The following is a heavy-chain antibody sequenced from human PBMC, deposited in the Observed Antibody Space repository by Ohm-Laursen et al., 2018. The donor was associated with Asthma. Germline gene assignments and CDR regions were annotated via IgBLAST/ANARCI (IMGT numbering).Heavy chain of an antibody. D-gene: IGHD6-6*01. CDR2: IYSSGST. CDR1: GGSISSGGYS. V-gene: IGHV4-31*11. Sequence: SQTLSLTCAVSGGSISSGGYSWSWIRQHPGKGLEWIGYIYSSGSTNYNPSLKSRVAMSLDTSKNQFSLRLSSVIAADTAVYYCAKSSRPFYFDSWGQGTLVTVSS. J-gene: IGHJ4*02. CDR3: AKSSRPFYFDS.